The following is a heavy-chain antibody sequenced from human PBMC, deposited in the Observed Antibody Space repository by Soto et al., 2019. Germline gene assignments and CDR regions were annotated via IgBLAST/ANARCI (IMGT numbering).Heavy chain of an antibody. D-gene: IGHD3-22*01. V-gene: IGHV3-23*01. J-gene: IGHJ4*02. CDR2: ISRYGDFT. Sequence: ESGGDLIQPGGSLRLSCAASGFTFNIYAMTWVRQAPGKGLEWVSAISRYGDFTYYADSVEGRFTISRDNSKNTLYLQMNSLRAEDTVVYYCAKDRYLDHDSRGYLFDNWGQGTLVTVSS. CDR3: AKDRYLDHDSRGYLFDN. CDR1: GFTFNIYA.